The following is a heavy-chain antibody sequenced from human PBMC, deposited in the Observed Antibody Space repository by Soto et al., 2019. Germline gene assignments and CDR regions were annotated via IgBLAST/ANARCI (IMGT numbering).Heavy chain of an antibody. J-gene: IGHJ4*02. CDR2: INPNSGGT. CDR1: GYTFTGYY. CDR3: ARDTYYDSSGGDGPADY. Sequence: QVQLVQSGAEVQKPGASVKVSCKASGYTFTGYYMHWVRQAPGQGLEWMGWINPNSGGTNYAQKFQGRVTMTRDTSLSTAYMELSRLRSDDTAVYYCARDTYYDSSGGDGPADYWGQGTLVTVSS. D-gene: IGHD3-22*01. V-gene: IGHV1-2*02.